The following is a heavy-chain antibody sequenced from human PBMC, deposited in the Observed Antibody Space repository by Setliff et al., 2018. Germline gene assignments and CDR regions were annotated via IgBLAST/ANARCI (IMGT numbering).Heavy chain of an antibody. V-gene: IGHV3-11*01. CDR1: GFTFSDHY. Sequence: GGSLRLSCAASGFTFSDHYMTWIRQAPGKGLEWVSYISSSGSTTPYADPVRGRFSISRDNIKNSLYLQMNSLRSEDTAVYYCARALGGNYFDYWGPGILVTVSS. D-gene: IGHD2-15*01. J-gene: IGHJ4*02. CDR2: ISSSGSTT. CDR3: ARALGGNYFDY.